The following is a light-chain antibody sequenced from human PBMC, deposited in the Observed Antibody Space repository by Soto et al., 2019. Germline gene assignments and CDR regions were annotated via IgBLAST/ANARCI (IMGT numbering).Light chain of an antibody. J-gene: IGLJ1*01. V-gene: IGLV2-14*01. CDR2: DVS. CDR3: SSYTGSSTYV. Sequence: QSALTQPVSVSGSPGQTITISSTGTSSDVGGYNFVSWYQQHPGKAPKLLIYDVSDRPSGVSSRFSGSKSGNTASLTISGLQAEDEADYYCSSYTGSSTYVFGTGTKLTVL. CDR1: SSDVGGYNF.